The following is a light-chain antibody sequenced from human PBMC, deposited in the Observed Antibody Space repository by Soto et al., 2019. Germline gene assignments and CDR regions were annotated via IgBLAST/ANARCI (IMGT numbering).Light chain of an antibody. Sequence: QAVVTQPPSVSGAPGQRVTISCAGNTSNIGAGYDVHWYQQFPGTAPRLVIHANTNRPSGVPDRFSGSKSGTSASLAITGLQADDEADYHCQSYDIKLSSPVFGGGTKVTVL. CDR1: TSNIGAGYD. J-gene: IGLJ2*01. CDR3: QSYDIKLSSPV. CDR2: ANT. V-gene: IGLV1-40*01.